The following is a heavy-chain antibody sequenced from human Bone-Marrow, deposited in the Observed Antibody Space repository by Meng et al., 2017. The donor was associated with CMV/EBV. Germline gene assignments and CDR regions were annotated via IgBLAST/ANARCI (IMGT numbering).Heavy chain of an antibody. CDR1: GYTFNRYG. CDR2: ISAYYGNT. V-gene: IGHV1-18*01. D-gene: IGHD3-3*01. J-gene: IGHJ4*02. CDR3: ARFFQGYFDY. Sequence: ASVKVSCKASGYTFNRYGFSWVRQAPGQGLEWMGWISAYYGNTNYAQKLQGRVTMTTDTSTSTAYMELRSLRSDDTAVYYCARFFQGYFDYWGQGTLVAVSS.